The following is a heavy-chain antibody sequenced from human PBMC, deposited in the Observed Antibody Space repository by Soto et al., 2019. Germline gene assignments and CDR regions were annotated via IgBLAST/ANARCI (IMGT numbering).Heavy chain of an antibody. V-gene: IGHV1-3*01. J-gene: IGHJ6*03. Sequence: ASVKVSCKASGYTFTSYAMHWVRQAPGQRLEWMGWINAGNGNTKYSQKFQGRVTITRDTSASTAYMELSSLRSEDTAVYYCARVPAAIGYYYYMDVWGKGTTVTVSS. D-gene: IGHD2-2*01. CDR2: INAGNGNT. CDR1: GYTFTSYA. CDR3: ARVPAAIGYYYYMDV.